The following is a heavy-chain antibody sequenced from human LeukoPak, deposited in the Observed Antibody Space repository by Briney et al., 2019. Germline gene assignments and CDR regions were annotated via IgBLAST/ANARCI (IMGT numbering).Heavy chain of an antibody. J-gene: IGHJ3*02. CDR1: GFTFSSYG. CDR2: IWSDGSHK. CDR3: ASAAGAFDM. V-gene: IGHV3-33*01. Sequence: GGSLRLSCAASGFTFSSYGMRWIRQAPGKGLEWVAVIWSDGSHKYYADSMKGRFTISRDNSKSMVYLQMNSLRVEDTAVYYCASAAGAFDMWGQGTLVTVSS. D-gene: IGHD6-13*01.